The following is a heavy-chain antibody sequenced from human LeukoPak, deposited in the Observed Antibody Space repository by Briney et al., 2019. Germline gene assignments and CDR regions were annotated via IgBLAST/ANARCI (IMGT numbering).Heavy chain of an antibody. J-gene: IGHJ4*02. V-gene: IGHV1-18*01. Sequence: ASVKVSCKASGYTFTSYGISWVRQAPGQGLEWMGWISAYNGNTNYAQKLQGRVTMTTDTPTSTAYMELRSLRSDDTAVYYCARTGPYTAMAPFDYWGQGTLVTVSS. CDR3: ARTGPYTAMAPFDY. CDR2: ISAYNGNT. D-gene: IGHD5-18*01. CDR1: GYTFTSYG.